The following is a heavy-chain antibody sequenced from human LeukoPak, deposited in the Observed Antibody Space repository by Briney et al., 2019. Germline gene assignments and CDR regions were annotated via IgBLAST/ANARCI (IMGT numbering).Heavy chain of an antibody. D-gene: IGHD2-15*01. CDR1: VGTFSSYA. V-gene: IGHV1-69*05. Sequence: SVKVSCKASVGTFSSYAISWVRQARGQGLEWMGGIIPIFGTANYAQKFQGRVTITTDESTSTAYMELSSLRSEDTAVYYCARGTYCSGGRCYSADYWGQGTLVTVSS. J-gene: IGHJ4*02. CDR3: ARGTYCSGGRCYSADY. CDR2: IIPIFGTA.